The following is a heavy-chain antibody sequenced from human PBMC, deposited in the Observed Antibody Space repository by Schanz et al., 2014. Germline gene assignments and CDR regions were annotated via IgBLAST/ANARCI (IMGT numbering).Heavy chain of an antibody. CDR2: INGYNGHT. V-gene: IGHV1-18*04. D-gene: IGHD5-12*01. Sequence: QVQLIQSGAEVKKPGASVKVSCKASGYTFTSDSMHWVRQAPGQGLEWMGWINGYNGHTLYAQKFQGRVTMTTDTSTSTSYMELTSLRFDDTAVYYCARDFSAYVGNYFDYWGQGTLVTASS. CDR3: ARDFSAYVGNYFDY. CDR1: GYTFTSDS. J-gene: IGHJ4*02.